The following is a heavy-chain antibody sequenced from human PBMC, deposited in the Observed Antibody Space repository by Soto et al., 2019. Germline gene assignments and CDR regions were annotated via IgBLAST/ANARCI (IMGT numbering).Heavy chain of an antibody. CDR3: AKTHPLDMLTGFQ. V-gene: IGHV4-39*01. CDR2: IYYTGST. D-gene: IGHD3-9*01. CDR1: GGSIRNTAFY. J-gene: IGHJ4*02. Sequence: QVQLQESGPGLVKALETLSLTCTVSGGSIRNTAFYWAWIRQPSGKGLEWIGNIYYTGSTYYNPSLESRVTMSVDTSKNQFSLKVHSVTDADTAVYYCAKTHPLDMLTGFQWGQGTLVTVSS.